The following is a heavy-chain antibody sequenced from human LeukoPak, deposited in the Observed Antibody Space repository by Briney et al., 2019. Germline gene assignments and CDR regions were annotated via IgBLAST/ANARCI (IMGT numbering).Heavy chain of an antibody. D-gene: IGHD6-6*01. CDR2: MNPNSGNT. CDR1: GYTFTSYD. J-gene: IGHJ6*03. V-gene: IGHV1-8*01. Sequence: ASVKVSCKASGYTFTSYDINWVRQATGQGLEWMGWMNPNSGNTGYAQKFQGRVTMTRNTSISTAYMELSSLRSEDTAVYYCARVVAARQGDYYYMDVWGKGTTVTVSS. CDR3: ARVVAARQGDYYYMDV.